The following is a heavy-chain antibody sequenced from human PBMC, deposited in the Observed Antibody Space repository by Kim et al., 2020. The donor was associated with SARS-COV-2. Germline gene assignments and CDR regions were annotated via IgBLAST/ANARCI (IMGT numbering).Heavy chain of an antibody. CDR3: ARDQGYSSSWYIFDY. Sequence: QNVPGRVTLTRDTSASTAYMELSSLRSEDTAVYYCARDQGYSSSWYIFDYWGQGTLVTVSS. J-gene: IGHJ4*02. V-gene: IGHV1-3*01. D-gene: IGHD6-13*01.